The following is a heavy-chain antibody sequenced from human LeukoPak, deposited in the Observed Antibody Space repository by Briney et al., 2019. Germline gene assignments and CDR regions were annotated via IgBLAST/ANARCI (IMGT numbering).Heavy chain of an antibody. D-gene: IGHD3-3*01. CDR3: ARVASGYDVFDI. CDR2: IYYSGST. CDR1: GGSFSSGSYY. V-gene: IGHV4-61*01. Sequence: PSETLSLTCTVSGGSFSSGSYYWSWIRQPPGKGLEWIGYIYYSGSTNYNPSLKSRVTISVDTSKNQFSLKLSSVTAADTAVFYCARVASGYDVFDIWGQGTMVTVSS. J-gene: IGHJ3*02.